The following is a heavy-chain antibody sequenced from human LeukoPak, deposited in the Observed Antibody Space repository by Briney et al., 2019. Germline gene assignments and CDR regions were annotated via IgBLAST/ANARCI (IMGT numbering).Heavy chain of an antibody. CDR2: ISSSSSYI. CDR1: GFTFSSYS. J-gene: IGHJ3*02. CDR3: ARGLGLGAFDI. Sequence: SGGSLRLSCAASGFTFSSYSMNWVLQAPGKGLEWVSSISSSSSYIYYADSVKGRFTISRDNAKNSLYLQMNSLRAEDTAVYYCARGLGLGAFDIWGQGTMVTVSS. V-gene: IGHV3-21*01. D-gene: IGHD3-16*01.